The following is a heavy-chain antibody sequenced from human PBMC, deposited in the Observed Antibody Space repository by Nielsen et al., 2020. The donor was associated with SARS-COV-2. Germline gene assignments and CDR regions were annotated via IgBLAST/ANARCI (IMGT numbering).Heavy chain of an antibody. CDR3: ARNRLQFGPFDP. V-gene: IGHV1-46*01. Sequence: ASVKVSCKASGYTFTSYYMHWVRQAPGQGLEWMGIINPSGGSTSYAQKFQGRVTMTRDTSTSTVYMELSRLRSDDTAVYYCARNRLQFGPFDPWGQGTLVTVSS. J-gene: IGHJ5*02. CDR2: INPSGGST. CDR1: GYTFTSYY. D-gene: IGHD1/OR15-1a*01.